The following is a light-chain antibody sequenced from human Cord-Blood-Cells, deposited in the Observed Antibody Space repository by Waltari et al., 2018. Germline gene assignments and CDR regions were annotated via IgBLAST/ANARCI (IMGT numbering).Light chain of an antibody. CDR3: QQYNNWPPLT. CDR2: GAS. Sequence: EIVMTQSPATLSVSPGERATLSCRASQSVSSNFAWYQQKPGQAPRLLIYGASTRATGIPARLSGSGSETEVTLTISSLQSEDFAVYYCQQYNNWPPLTFGGGTKVEIK. J-gene: IGKJ4*01. CDR1: QSVSSN. V-gene: IGKV3D-15*01.